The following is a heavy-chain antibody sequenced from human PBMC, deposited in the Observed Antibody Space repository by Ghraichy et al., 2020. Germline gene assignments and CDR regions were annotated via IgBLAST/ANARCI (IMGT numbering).Heavy chain of an antibody. Sequence: GALRLSCAASGFTFSSYAMSWVRQAPGKGLEWVSAISGSGGSTYYADSVKGRFTISRDNSKNTLYLQMNSLRAEDTAVYYCAAPCSSTSCRIYYYYYMDVWGKGTTVTVSS. J-gene: IGHJ6*03. D-gene: IGHD2-2*01. CDR1: GFTFSSYA. V-gene: IGHV3-23*01. CDR2: ISGSGGST. CDR3: AAPCSSTSCRIYYYYYMDV.